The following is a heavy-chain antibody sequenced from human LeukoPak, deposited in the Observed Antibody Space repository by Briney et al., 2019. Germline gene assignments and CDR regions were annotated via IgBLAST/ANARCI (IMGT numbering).Heavy chain of an antibody. CDR2: INSDGSST. J-gene: IGHJ3*02. D-gene: IGHD5-18*01. V-gene: IGHV3-74*01. CDR1: GFTFSSYW. CDR3: ARDLIKDTAMAGSDAFDI. Sequence: GGSLRLSCAASGFTFSSYWMHWVRQAPGKGLVWVSRINSDGSSTSYADSVKGRFTISRDNAKNTLYLQMNSLRAEDTAVYYCARDLIKDTAMAGSDAFDIWGQGTMVTVSS.